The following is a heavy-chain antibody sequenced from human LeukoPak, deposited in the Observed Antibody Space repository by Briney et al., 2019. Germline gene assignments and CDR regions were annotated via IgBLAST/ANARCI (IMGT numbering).Heavy chain of an antibody. Sequence: SETLSLTCTASGGSISSGGYYWSWIRQPPGKGLEWIGYIYHSGSTYYNPSLKSRVTISVDRSKNQFSLKLSSVTAADTAVYYCAREHRALNPFDYWGQGTLVTVSS. CDR3: AREHRALNPFDY. CDR1: GGSISSGGYY. CDR2: IYHSGST. J-gene: IGHJ4*02. V-gene: IGHV4-30-2*01.